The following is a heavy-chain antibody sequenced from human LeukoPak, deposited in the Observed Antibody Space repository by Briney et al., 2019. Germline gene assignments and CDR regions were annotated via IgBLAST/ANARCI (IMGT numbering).Heavy chain of an antibody. D-gene: IGHD3-3*01. CDR2: INHSGST. J-gene: IGHJ5*02. V-gene: IGHV4-34*01. Sequence: PSETLSLTCAVYGGPFSGYYWSWIRQPPGKGLEWIGEINHSGSTNYNPSLKSRVTISVDTSKNQFSLKLSSVTAADTAVYYCARGDYDFWSGYKTNWFDPWGQGTLVTVSS. CDR3: ARGDYDFWSGYKTNWFDP. CDR1: GGPFSGYY.